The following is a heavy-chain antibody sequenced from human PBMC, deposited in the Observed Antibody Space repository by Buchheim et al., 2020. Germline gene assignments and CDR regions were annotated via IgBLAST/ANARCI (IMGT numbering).Heavy chain of an antibody. J-gene: IGHJ4*02. Sequence: QVQLQESGPGLVKPSETLSLTCTVSGGSISSYYWSWIRQPPGKGLEWIGYIYYSGSTNYNPSLKSRVTISVDTSKNQFSLKLSSVTAADTAVYYCARDSRHCSGGSCYGRPFGFDYWGQGTL. CDR3: ARDSRHCSGGSCYGRPFGFDY. CDR1: GGSISSYY. CDR2: IYYSGST. V-gene: IGHV4-59*01. D-gene: IGHD2-15*01.